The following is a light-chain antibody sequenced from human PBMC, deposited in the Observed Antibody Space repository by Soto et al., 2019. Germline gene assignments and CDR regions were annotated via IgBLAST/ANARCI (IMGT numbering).Light chain of an antibody. Sequence: EIVLTQSPATLSLSPGERVTLSCRASQSVSSYLAWYQQKPGQAPRLLIYDASNRATGIPARFSGSGSGTDFTLTISRLEPEDFAVYHCQQDWTFGQGTKVDIK. CDR1: QSVSSY. V-gene: IGKV3-11*01. CDR2: DAS. CDR3: QQDWT. J-gene: IGKJ1*01.